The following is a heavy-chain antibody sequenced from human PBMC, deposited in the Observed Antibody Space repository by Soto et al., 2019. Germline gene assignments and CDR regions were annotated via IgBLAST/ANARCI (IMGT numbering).Heavy chain of an antibody. CDR3: AGDPDVEGYSPYFKD. V-gene: IGHV3-30*03. CDR1: GFPFSSYG. CDR2: ISQSENPD. D-gene: IGHD4-4*01. Sequence: QAHLVDSGGGVVQPGGSLRLSCAASGFPFSSYGMHWVRQAPGKGLEWVAVISQSENPDYFIDSVRGRFTIFRDNSKNTLYLQMDRLRSEDTAVYYCAGDPDVEGYSPYFKDWGQGTRVTVSS. J-gene: IGHJ4*02.